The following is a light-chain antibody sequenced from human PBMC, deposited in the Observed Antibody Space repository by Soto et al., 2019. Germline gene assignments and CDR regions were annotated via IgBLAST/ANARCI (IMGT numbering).Light chain of an antibody. CDR3: QQYHNWPPQYT. J-gene: IGKJ2*01. V-gene: IGKV3-15*01. CDR1: QSVASN. CDR2: GAS. Sequence: EIVMTQSPASLSVSPGDGATLSCRPSQSVASNVAWYQQKPGQGPRLLIHGASTRAVGVPARFSGSGSGTDFTLTINSLQSEDFAVYYCQQYHNWPPQYTFGQGTKLQI.